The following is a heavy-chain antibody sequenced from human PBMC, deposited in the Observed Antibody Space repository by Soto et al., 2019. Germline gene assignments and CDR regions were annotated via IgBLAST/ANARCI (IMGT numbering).Heavy chain of an antibody. J-gene: IGHJ4*02. V-gene: IGHV1-18*04. Sequence: GAPVKVACKASGYTFSSYGVSWVRQAPGQGLEWMGWISAYNGNTNYAQKLQGRVTMTTDTSTSTAYMELRSLRSDDTAVYYCARLHSSGWYPIDYWGQGTLVTVS. D-gene: IGHD6-19*01. CDR2: ISAYNGNT. CDR1: GYTFSSYG. CDR3: ARLHSSGWYPIDY.